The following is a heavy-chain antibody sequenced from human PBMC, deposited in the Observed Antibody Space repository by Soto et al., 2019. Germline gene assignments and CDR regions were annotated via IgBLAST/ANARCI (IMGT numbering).Heavy chain of an antibody. J-gene: IGHJ6*02. D-gene: IGHD2-15*01. CDR1: GYTFTSYA. Sequence: ASVKVSCKASGYTFTSYAMHWVRQAPGQRLEWMGWINAGNGNTKYSQKFQGRVTITRDTSASTAYMELSSLRSEDTAVYYCASEYCSGGSCPFYYGMDVWGQGTTVTVSS. CDR3: ASEYCSGGSCPFYYGMDV. V-gene: IGHV1-3*01. CDR2: INAGNGNT.